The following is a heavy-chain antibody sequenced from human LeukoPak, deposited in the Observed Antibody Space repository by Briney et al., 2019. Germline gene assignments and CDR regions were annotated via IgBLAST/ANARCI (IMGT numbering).Heavy chain of an antibody. CDR3: ARDHASPFMITFGGVVPDY. J-gene: IGHJ4*02. CDR1: GYTFTNYP. D-gene: IGHD3-16*01. CDR2: INTNAGNP. V-gene: IGHV7-4-1*02. Sequence: ASVKVSCKASGYTFTNYPMNWVRQAPGQGLEWMGWINTNAGNPTYAQDFTGRFVFSLDTSVSTAYLQISSLKAEDTAVYYCARDHASPFMITFGGVVPDYWGQGTLVTVSS.